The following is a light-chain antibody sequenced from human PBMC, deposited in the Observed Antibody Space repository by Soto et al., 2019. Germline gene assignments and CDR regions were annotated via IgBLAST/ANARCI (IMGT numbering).Light chain of an antibody. CDR1: QSVLYSSNNKNY. V-gene: IGKV4-1*01. CDR3: QQYYSPWT. J-gene: IGKJ1*01. Sequence: DIVMTQSPDSLAVSLGERATINCKSSQSVLYSSNNKNYLAWYQQKPGQPPKLLIYWASTRESGVPDRFSGSGSGXXXXXXXSSLQAEDVAVYYCQQYYSPWTFGQGTKVEIK. CDR2: WAS.